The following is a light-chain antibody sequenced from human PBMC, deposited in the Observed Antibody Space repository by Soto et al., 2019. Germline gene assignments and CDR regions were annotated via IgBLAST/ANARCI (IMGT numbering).Light chain of an antibody. J-gene: IGLJ1*01. CDR3: CSYAETSIDV. V-gene: IGLV2-23*01. Sequence: QSALTQPASVSGSPGQSITISCTGTSSDVGSYNLVSWYQQHPGKAPKLMIHEATKRPSGVSDRFSGSKSGNTASLTISGLQAEDEADYYCCSYAETSIDVFRPGTKLTVL. CDR2: EAT. CDR1: SSDVGSYNL.